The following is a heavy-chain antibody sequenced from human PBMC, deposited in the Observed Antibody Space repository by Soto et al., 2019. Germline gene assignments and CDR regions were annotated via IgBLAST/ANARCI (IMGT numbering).Heavy chain of an antibody. V-gene: IGHV3-30*18. J-gene: IGHJ4*02. CDR2: ISYDGSNK. Sequence: GGSLRLSSAASGFTFSSYGMHWVRQAPGKGLEWVAVISYDGSNKYCADSVKGRFTISRDNSKNTLYLQMNSLRAEDTAVYYFAKYFYPKAAAHACDWGQGSVVTVS. D-gene: IGHD2-2*01. CDR1: GFTFSSYG. CDR3: AKYFYPKAAAHACD.